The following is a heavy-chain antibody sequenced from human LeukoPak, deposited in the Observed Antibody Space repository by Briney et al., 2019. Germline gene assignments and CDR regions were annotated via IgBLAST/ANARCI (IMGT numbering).Heavy chain of an antibody. Sequence: ASVKVSCKASGYTFSSYAMHWVRQAPGQRLEWMGWIDAVNGNTKYSQEFQGRVTITRDTSASIAYMELSSLRSEDTAVYYCARDGQARPFDYWGQGTLVTVSS. CDR2: IDAVNGNT. CDR3: ARDGQARPFDY. V-gene: IGHV1-3*01. J-gene: IGHJ4*02. CDR1: GYTFSSYA.